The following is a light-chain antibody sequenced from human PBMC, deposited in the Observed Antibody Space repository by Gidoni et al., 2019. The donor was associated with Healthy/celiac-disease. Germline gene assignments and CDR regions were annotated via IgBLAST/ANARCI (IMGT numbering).Light chain of an antibody. CDR2: DAS. J-gene: IGKJ4*01. V-gene: IGKV3-11*01. CDR3: QQRSNWPPGVT. CDR1: QRVSSY. Sequence: EIVLTQSPATLSLSPVERATLFCRASQRVSSYLAWYQQKPGQSPRLLIYDASNRATGIPARFSGSGSGTDFTLTISSLEPEDFAVYYCQQRSNWPPGVTFGGGTKVEIK.